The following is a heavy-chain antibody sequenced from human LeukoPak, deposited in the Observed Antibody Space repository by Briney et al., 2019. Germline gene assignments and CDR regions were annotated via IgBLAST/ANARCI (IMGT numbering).Heavy chain of an antibody. CDR3: ASPSPYVRGERTAVDY. D-gene: IGHD2-2*01. CDR1: GGTFSSYA. CDR2: IIPIFGTA. V-gene: IGHV1-69*13. J-gene: IGHJ4*02. Sequence: GASVKVSCKASGGTFSSYAISWVRQAPGQGLEWMGGIIPIFGTANYAQKFQGRVTITADESTSTAYMELSSLRSEDTAVYYCASPSPYVRGERTAVDYWGQGTLVTVSS.